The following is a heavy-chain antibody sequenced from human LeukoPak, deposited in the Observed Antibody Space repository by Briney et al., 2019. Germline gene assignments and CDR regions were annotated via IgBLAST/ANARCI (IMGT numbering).Heavy chain of an antibody. CDR2: IYYSGST. CDR3: AREWASTNYYYGMDV. CDR1: GGSISSSSYY. J-gene: IGHJ6*02. Sequence: SETLSLTCTVSGGSISSSSYYWGWIRQPPGKGLEWIGSIYYSGSTYYNPSLKSRVTISVDTSKNQFSLKLSSVTAADTAVYYCAREWASTNYYYGMDVWGQGTTVTVS. V-gene: IGHV4-39*07. D-gene: IGHD1-26*01.